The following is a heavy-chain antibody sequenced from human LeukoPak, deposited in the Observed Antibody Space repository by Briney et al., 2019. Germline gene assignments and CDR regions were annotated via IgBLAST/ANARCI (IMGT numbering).Heavy chain of an antibody. CDR1: GYTFTSYD. Sequence: GASVKVSCKASGYTFTSYDINWVRQATGQGLEWIGWMNPNSGNTGYAQKFQGRVTMTRNTSISTAYMELSSLRSEDTAVYYCASLRTYYDSSGYYYGPFDYWGQGTLVTVSS. V-gene: IGHV1-8*01. CDR3: ASLRTYYDSSGYYYGPFDY. J-gene: IGHJ4*02. CDR2: MNPNSGNT. D-gene: IGHD3-22*01.